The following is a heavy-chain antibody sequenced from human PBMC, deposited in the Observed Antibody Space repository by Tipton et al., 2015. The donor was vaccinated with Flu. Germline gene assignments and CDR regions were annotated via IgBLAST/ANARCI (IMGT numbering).Heavy chain of an antibody. CDR3: ARSDVWSGSAKAFDT. Sequence: TLSLTCTVSGGSISSHYWSWIRQPAGKGLEWIGRFYTSGTTNDNPSLKSRLTMSVDTSKNQFSPKLSSVTAADTAVYYCARSDVWSGSAKAFDTWGQGTMVPVPP. V-gene: IGHV4-4*07. J-gene: IGHJ3*02. D-gene: IGHD3-3*01. CDR2: FYTSGTT. CDR1: GGSISSHY.